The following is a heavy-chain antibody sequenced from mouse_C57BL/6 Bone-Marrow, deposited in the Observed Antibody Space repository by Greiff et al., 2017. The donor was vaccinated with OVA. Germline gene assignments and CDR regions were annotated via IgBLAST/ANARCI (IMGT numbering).Heavy chain of an antibody. CDR1: GFTFSDYY. J-gene: IGHJ4*01. CDR3: ARDDGYYGNYGAMDY. V-gene: IGHV5-16*01. D-gene: IGHD2-1*01. Sequence: EVQLVESEGGLVQPGSSMKLSCTASGFTFSDYYMAWVRQVPEKGLEWVANINYDGSSTYYLDSLKSRFIISRDNAKNILYLQMSSLKSEDTATYYCARDDGYYGNYGAMDYWGQGTSVTVSS. CDR2: INYDGSST.